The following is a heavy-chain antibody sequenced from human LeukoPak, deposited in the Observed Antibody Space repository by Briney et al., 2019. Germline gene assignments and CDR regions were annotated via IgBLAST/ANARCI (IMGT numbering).Heavy chain of an antibody. V-gene: IGHV4-30-2*01. CDR1: GGSISSGGYY. CDR2: IYHSGST. Sequence: SQTLSLTCTVSGGSISSGGYYWSWIRQPPGKGLEWIGYIYHSGSTYYNPSLKSRVTISVDRSKNQFSLKLSSVTAADTAVYYCARHMITFGGDIGWFDPWGQGTLVTVSS. J-gene: IGHJ5*02. CDR3: ARHMITFGGDIGWFDP. D-gene: IGHD3-16*01.